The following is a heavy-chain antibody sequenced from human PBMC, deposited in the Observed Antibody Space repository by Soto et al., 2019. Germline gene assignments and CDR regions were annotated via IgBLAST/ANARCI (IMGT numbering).Heavy chain of an antibody. J-gene: IGHJ5*02. CDR2: FDPEDGET. Sequence: ASGKVSCKVSGYTHTELSMHWVRLAPGKGLEWMGGFDPEDGETIYAQKFQGRVTMTEDTSTDTAYMELSSLRSEDTAVYYCATDSITIFGVXPSRAAPRGYNWFDPWGQGTLVTVSS. CDR1: GYTHTELS. V-gene: IGHV1-24*01. D-gene: IGHD3-3*01. CDR3: ATDSITIFGVXPSRAAPRGYNWFDP.